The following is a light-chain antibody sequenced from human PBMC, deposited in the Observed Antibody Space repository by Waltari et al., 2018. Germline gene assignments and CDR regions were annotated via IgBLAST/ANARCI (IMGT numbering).Light chain of an antibody. CDR2: AAS. V-gene: IGKV1-39*01. CDR3: QQSYIMPRT. CDR1: QSISGY. Sequence: DIQMTQSPSSLSASVGDRVTITCRASQSISGYLNWYQQKPGKAPSLLIFAASSLQSGAPPRFSGSGSGTDFTLTISKLQPEDYATYYCQQSYIMPRTFGGGTKVEIK. J-gene: IGKJ4*01.